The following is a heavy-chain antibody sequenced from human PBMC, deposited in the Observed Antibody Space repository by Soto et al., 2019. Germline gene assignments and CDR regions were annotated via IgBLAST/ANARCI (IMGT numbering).Heavy chain of an antibody. CDR3: ARDLAPVPRSSHY. J-gene: IGHJ4*02. Sequence: SETLYLTCTVSGGSISSYFYIWVRQPPGKGLEWIGSVYYTGTTDYNPSLKSRVTISVDTSKTQFSLNLRSVTAADTAVYYCARDLAPVPRSSHYWGPATLLAV. D-gene: IGHD2-2*01. V-gene: IGHV4-59*01. CDR2: VYYTGTT. CDR1: GGSISSYF.